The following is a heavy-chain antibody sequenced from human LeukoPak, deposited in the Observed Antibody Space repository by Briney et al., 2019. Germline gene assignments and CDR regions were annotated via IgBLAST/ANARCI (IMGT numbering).Heavy chain of an antibody. CDR2: ISYDGSNK. CDR1: GFTFGDYA. J-gene: IGHJ4*02. Sequence: PGGSLRLSCTASGFTFGDYAMSWFRQAPGKGLEWVAVISYDGSNKYYADSVKGRFTISRDNSKNTLYLQMNSLRAEDTAVYYCAKDRSGYLDYWGQGTLVTVSS. CDR3: AKDRSGYLDY. V-gene: IGHV3-30*04. D-gene: IGHD3-3*01.